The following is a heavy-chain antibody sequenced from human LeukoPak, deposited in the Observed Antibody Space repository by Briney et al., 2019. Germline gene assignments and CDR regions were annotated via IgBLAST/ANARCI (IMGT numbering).Heavy chain of an antibody. CDR1: GFTFSSYG. D-gene: IGHD3-16*02. CDR2: ISYDGSNK. J-gene: IGHJ4*02. V-gene: IGHV3-30*18. CDR3: AKEEGSTYYDYVWGSYRMPLDY. Sequence: PGGSLRLSCAASGFTFSSYGMHWVHQAPGKGLEWVAVISYDGSNKYYADSVKGRFTISRDNSKNTLYLQMNSLRAEDTAVYYCAKEEGSTYYDYVWGSYRMPLDYWGQGTLVTVSS.